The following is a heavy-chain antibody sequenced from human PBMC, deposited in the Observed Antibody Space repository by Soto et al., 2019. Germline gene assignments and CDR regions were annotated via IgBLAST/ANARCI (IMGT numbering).Heavy chain of an antibody. V-gene: IGHV3-15*01. J-gene: IGHJ6*03. Sequence: EVQLVESGGGLVKPGGSLRFSWAASGFTFSNAWMSWVRQAPGKGLEWVGRIKSKTDGGTTDYAAPVKGRFTISSDDSKNMLYLQMNSLKTEDTAVYYCRVSPWFGEQMGYYMDVWGKGTTVTVSS. CDR3: RVSPWFGEQMGYYMDV. D-gene: IGHD3-10*01. CDR1: GFTFSNAW. CDR2: IKSKTDGGTT.